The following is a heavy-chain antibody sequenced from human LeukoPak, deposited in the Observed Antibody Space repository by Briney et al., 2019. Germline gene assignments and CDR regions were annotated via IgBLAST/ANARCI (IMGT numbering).Heavy chain of an antibody. CDR1: GFTFSSYA. J-gene: IGHJ4*02. D-gene: IGHD2-2*01. CDR3: TKAHRYCSSTSCCGNFDY. V-gene: IGHV3-23*01. CDR2: ISGSGGGT. Sequence: GGSLRLSCAASGFTFSSYAMSWVRQAPGKGLEWVSAISGSGGGTYYADSVKGRFTISRDNSKNTLYLQMNSLRAEDTAVYYCTKAHRYCSSTSCCGNFDYWGQGTLVTVSS.